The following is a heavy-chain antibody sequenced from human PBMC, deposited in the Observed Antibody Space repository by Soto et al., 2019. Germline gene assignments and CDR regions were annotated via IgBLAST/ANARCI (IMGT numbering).Heavy chain of an antibody. Sequence: QVQLVQSGAEVKKPGSSVKVSCKASGGTFSSYAISWVRQAPGQGLEWMGGIIPIFGTANYAQKFQGRVTITADKSTSTAYMELSSLRSEDTAVYYCARAIDLSIAARVHYYGMDVWGQGTTVTVSS. CDR3: ARAIDLSIAARVHYYGMDV. CDR1: GGTFSSYA. CDR2: IIPIFGTA. V-gene: IGHV1-69*06. J-gene: IGHJ6*02. D-gene: IGHD6-6*01.